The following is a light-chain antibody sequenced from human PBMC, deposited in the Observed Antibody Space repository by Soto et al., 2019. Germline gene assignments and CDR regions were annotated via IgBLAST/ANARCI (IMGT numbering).Light chain of an antibody. V-gene: IGLV2-14*03. CDR1: SSDVGGYNF. J-gene: IGLJ2*01. CDR3: TSYTSSSTLV. Sequence: QSVLTQPASVSGSPGQSIAISLTGTSSDVGGYNFVSWYQQHPGKAPKLMIYDVSSRPSGVSDRFSGSKSGNTASLTISGLEAEDESDYYCTSYTSSSTLVFGGGTKLTVL. CDR2: DVS.